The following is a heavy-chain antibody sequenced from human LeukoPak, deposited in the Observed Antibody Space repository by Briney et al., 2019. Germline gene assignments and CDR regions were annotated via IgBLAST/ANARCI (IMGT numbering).Heavy chain of an antibody. D-gene: IGHD3-3*01. V-gene: IGHV3-15*01. CDR3: TTDLYDFWSGYYEYFDY. Sequence: GGSLRLSCAASGFTFSNAWMSWVRQAPGKGLEWVGRIKSKTDGGTTDYAAPVKGRFTISRDDSKNTLYLQMNSLKTEDTAVYYCTTDLYDFWSGYYEYFDYWGQGTLVTVSS. CDR2: IKSKTDGGTT. J-gene: IGHJ4*02. CDR1: GFTFSNAW.